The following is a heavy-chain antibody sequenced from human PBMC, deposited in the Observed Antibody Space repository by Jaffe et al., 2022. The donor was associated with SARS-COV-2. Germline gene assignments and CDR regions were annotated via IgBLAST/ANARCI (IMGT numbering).Heavy chain of an antibody. V-gene: IGHV3-23*01. CDR2: ISGSGGST. J-gene: IGHJ4*02. CDR3: AKGGITIFGVVPAPGFDY. D-gene: IGHD3-3*01. CDR1: GFTFSSYA. Sequence: EVQLLESGGGLVQPGGSLRLSCAASGFTFSSYAMSWVRQAPGKGLEWVSAISGSGGSTYYADSVKGRFTISRDNSKNTLYLQMNSLRAEDTAVYYCAKGGITIFGVVPAPGFDYWGQGTLVTVSS.